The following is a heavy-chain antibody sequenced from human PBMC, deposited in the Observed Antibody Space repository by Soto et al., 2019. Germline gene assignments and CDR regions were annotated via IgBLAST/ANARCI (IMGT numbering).Heavy chain of an antibody. V-gene: IGHV1-69*02. J-gene: IGHJ6*02. CDR1: GGTFSSYT. CDR3: ATLGRYYYASRDYYGMDV. Sequence: QVQLVQSGAEVKKPGSSVKVSCKASGGTFSSYTISWVREAPGQGLEWLGRIIPILGIANYAQKFQGRVTITEDKSTSTAHKEQSSLRSEDTAVYYCATLGRYYYASRDYYGMDVWGQGTTVTVSS. CDR2: IIPILGIA. D-gene: IGHD3-22*01.